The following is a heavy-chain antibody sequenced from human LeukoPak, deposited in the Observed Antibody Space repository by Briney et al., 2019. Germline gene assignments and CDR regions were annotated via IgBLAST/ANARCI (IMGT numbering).Heavy chain of an antibody. CDR1: GASVSSGTYF. Sequence: SETLSLTCTVTGASVSSGTYFWSCIRQPPGKRLEWIGYISNSGSTNYHPSLKSRVTISADTSKNQFSLKLSSVTAADTAVYYCARDRHAYSGTDYWGQGTLVTVSS. J-gene: IGHJ4*02. D-gene: IGHD1-26*01. CDR2: ISNSGST. CDR3: ARDRHAYSGTDY. V-gene: IGHV4-61*01.